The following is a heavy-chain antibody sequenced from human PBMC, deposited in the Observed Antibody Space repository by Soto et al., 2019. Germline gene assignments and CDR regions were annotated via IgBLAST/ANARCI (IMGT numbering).Heavy chain of an antibody. CDR2: ISAYNGNT. D-gene: IGHD2-21*01. V-gene: IGHV1-18*01. CDR3: ARGAFCGGAPGCRDMDV. CDR1: GYNFISHS. J-gene: IGHJ6*02. Sequence: QIQLVQSGGEVKKPGASVKVSCKSSGYNFISHSITWVRQAPGQGLEWMGRISAYNGNTNHAQKFQGRLTMTTDTSTSTADLELRSLRSDDTAVYYCARGAFCGGAPGCRDMDVWGQGTTVTVSS.